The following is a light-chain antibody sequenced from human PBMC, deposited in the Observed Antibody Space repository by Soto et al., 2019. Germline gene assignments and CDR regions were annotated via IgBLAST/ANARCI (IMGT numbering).Light chain of an antibody. J-gene: IGKJ3*01. CDR3: QQYDNLPFT. V-gene: IGKV3-15*01. CDR1: QSVGSN. Sequence: ERVMTQSPATLSVSPGERATLSCRASQSVGSNLAWYQQKPGQAPRLLIFGASSRATGVPARFSGSGSGTEFTLTINSLQSEDFAVYFCQQYDNLPFTFGPGTKVDIK. CDR2: GAS.